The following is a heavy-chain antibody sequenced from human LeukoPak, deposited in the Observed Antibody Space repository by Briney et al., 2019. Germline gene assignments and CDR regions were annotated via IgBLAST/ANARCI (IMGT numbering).Heavy chain of an antibody. D-gene: IGHD6-13*01. J-gene: IGHJ4*02. Sequence: PSETLSLTCAVYGGSFSGYYWSWIRQPPGKGLEGIGEINHSGSTNYNPSLKSRVTISVDTSKNQFSLKLSSVTAADTAVYYCARVDVGSSSWEALDYWGQGTLVTVSS. CDR2: INHSGST. CDR1: GGSFSGYY. V-gene: IGHV4-34*01. CDR3: ARVDVGSSSWEALDY.